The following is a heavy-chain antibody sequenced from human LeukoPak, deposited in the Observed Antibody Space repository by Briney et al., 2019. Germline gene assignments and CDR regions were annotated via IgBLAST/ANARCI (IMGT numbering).Heavy chain of an antibody. CDR1: GFTFNNYA. J-gene: IGHJ4*02. Sequence: GGSLRLSCAASGFTFNNYAMTWVRQAPGKGLEWVSVIGSSGDNTYYADSVRGRFTISRDNSKNTLYLQMSSLRAEDTAVYYCAKSGGGSCYSHVHYWGQGTLVTVSS. V-gene: IGHV3-23*01. D-gene: IGHD2-15*01. CDR3: AKSGGGSCYSHVHY. CDR2: IGSSGDNT.